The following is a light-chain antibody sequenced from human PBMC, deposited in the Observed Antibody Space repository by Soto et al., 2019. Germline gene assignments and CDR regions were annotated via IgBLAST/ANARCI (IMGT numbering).Light chain of an antibody. Sequence: QSVLTQPPSVSAAPGQKVIISCSGNSSNIGKNYVFWYQQFPGTAPKLLMDDNYKRPSGIPDRFSVSKSGASATLAITGLHTGDEADYYCGAGDTRLRAVVFGGGTKLTVL. CDR1: SSNIGKNY. CDR2: DNY. J-gene: IGLJ2*01. V-gene: IGLV1-51*01. CDR3: GAGDTRLRAVV.